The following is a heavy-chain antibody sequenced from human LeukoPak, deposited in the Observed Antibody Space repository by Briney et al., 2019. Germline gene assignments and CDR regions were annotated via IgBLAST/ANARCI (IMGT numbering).Heavy chain of an antibody. CDR2: TRNKANSYTT. Sequence: PGGSLRLSCAASGFTFSDHYMDWVRQAPGKGLEWVGRTRNKANSYTTEYAASVKGRFTISRDDSKNSLYLQMNSLKTEDTAVYYCAREGVLRKAFDIWGHGTMVTVSS. CDR1: GFTFSDHY. D-gene: IGHD3-3*01. V-gene: IGHV3-72*01. CDR3: AREGVLRKAFDI. J-gene: IGHJ3*02.